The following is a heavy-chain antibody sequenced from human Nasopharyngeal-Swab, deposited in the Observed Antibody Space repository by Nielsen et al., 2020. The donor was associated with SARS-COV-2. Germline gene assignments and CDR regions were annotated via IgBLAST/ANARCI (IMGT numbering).Heavy chain of an antibody. CDR1: GFTFSTYG. D-gene: IGHD2-15*01. Sequence: GESLKISCQASGFTFSTYGMHWVRQAPGKGLEWVAVIWYDGSQKKYADSVKGRFTISRDNSKNTLYLQMNSLRVEDTAFYYCAKNQLLGQDWGLGTLVTVSS. J-gene: IGHJ4*02. CDR2: IWYDGSQK. V-gene: IGHV3-33*06. CDR3: AKNQLLGQD.